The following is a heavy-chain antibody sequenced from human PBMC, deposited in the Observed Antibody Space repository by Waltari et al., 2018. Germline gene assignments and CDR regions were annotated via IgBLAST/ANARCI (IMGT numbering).Heavy chain of an antibody. V-gene: IGHV3-48*01. D-gene: IGHD4-17*01. J-gene: IGHJ5*02. CDR1: GFTFSSYN. Sequence: DVHLVESGGALVKPGGSLRLSCAGSGFTFSSYNMAWVRQAPGKGLEWCSYLSSSGGSTDNADSVKGRFTISRDNANNVLYLQRSSLRVEDTAVYFCSRGHGANSPGPLGSWGQGTLVTVSS. CDR2: LSSSGGST. CDR3: SRGHGANSPGPLGS.